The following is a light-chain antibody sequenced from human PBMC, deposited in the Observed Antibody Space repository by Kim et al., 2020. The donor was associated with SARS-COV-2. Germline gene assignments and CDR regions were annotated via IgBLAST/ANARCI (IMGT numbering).Light chain of an antibody. CDR1: SSDVGAYNY. CDR2: DVS. V-gene: IGLV2-14*03. CDR3: SSYTSSSTRV. Sequence: QSITTACTGTSSDVGAYNYVSWYQQHPGKAPKLMIYDVSNRPSGVSNRFSGSKSGNTASLTISGLQAEDEADYYCSSYTSSSTRVFGGGTKLTVL. J-gene: IGLJ3*02.